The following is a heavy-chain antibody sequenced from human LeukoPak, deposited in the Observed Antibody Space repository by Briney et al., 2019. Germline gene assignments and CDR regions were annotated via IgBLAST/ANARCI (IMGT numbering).Heavy chain of an antibody. CDR1: GYTFTSYD. CDR2: MNPNSGNT. V-gene: IGHV1-8*01. CDR3: ARGLSLLRRRGWFDP. D-gene: IGHD4-17*01. Sequence: ASVKVSCKASGYTFTSYDINWVRQATGQGLEWMGWMNPNSGNTGYAQKFQGRVTMTRNTSISTAYMELSSLRSEGTAVYYCARGLSLLRRRGWFDPWGQGTLVTVSS. J-gene: IGHJ5*02.